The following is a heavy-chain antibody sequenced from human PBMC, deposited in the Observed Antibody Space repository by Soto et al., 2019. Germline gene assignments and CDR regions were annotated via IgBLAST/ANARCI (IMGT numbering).Heavy chain of an antibody. CDR2: LSRDGRTT. D-gene: IGHD2-8*02. J-gene: IGHJ4*02. V-gene: IGHV3-30*03. Sequence: QVHLEESGGGVVQPGRSLRLSCAVSGFTVSSYGMHWVRQATGKGLEWVAVLSRDGRTTFYADSVKGRFTISKDNSRNTLSLEMNSLREDDMAVYYCTGEVASGYWGQGTLVTVSS. CDR1: GFTVSSYG. CDR3: TGEVASGY.